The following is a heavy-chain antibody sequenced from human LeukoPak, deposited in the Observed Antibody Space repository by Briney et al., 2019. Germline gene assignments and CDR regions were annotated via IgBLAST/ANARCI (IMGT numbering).Heavy chain of an antibody. CDR1: GFTVSSNY. Sequence: PGGSLRLSCAASGFTVSSNYMSWVRQAPGKGLEWVSVIYSGGSTYYADSVKGRFTISRDNSKNTLYLQMNSLRAEDTAVYYCARDRHYDYVWGSYSDAFDIWGQGTMVTVSS. D-gene: IGHD3-16*01. CDR3: ARDRHYDYVWGSYSDAFDI. CDR2: IYSGGST. V-gene: IGHV3-66*01. J-gene: IGHJ3*02.